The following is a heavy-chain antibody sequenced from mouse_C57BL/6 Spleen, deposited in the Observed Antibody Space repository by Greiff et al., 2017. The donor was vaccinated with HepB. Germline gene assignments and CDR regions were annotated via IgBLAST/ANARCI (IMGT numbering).Heavy chain of an antibody. Sequence: QVHVKQSGAELARPGASVKMSCKASGYTFTSYTMHWVKQRPGQGLEWIGYINPSSGYTKYNQKFKDKATLTADKSSSTAYMQLSSLTSEDSAVYYCARGDGYYVPYWGQGTLVTVSA. CDR2: INPSSGYT. V-gene: IGHV1-4*01. D-gene: IGHD2-3*01. CDR3: ARGDGYYVPY. CDR1: GYTFTSYT. J-gene: IGHJ3*01.